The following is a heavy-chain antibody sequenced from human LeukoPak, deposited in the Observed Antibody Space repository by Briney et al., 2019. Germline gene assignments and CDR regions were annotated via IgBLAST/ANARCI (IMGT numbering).Heavy chain of an antibody. CDR1: GYTFTSYG. CDR2: ISAYNGNT. D-gene: IGHD3-3*01. CDR3: ARTYYDFWSGYYSINYYYYMDV. Sequence: ASVKVSCKASGYTFTSYGISWVRRAPGQGLEWMGWISAYNGNTNYAQKLQGRVTMTTDTSTSTAYMELRSLRSDDTAVYYCARTYYDFWSGYYSINYYYYMDVWGKGTTVTVSS. J-gene: IGHJ6*03. V-gene: IGHV1-18*01.